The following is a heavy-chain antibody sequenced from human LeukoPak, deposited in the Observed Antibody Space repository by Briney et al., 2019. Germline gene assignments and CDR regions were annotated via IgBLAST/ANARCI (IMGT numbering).Heavy chain of an antibody. CDR3: ARDRESDTAMVRGIGYFDY. J-gene: IGHJ4*02. CDR1: GYTFTSYY. Sequence: VASVKVSCKASGYTFTSYYMHWVRQAPGQGLEWMGIINPSGGSTSYAQKFQGRVTMTRDTSTSTVYMELSSLRSEDTAVYYCARDRESDTAMVRGIGYFDYWGQGTLVTVSS. D-gene: IGHD5-18*01. CDR2: INPSGGST. V-gene: IGHV1-46*01.